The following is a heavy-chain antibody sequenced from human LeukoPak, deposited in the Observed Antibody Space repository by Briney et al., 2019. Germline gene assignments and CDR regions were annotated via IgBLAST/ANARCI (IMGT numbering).Heavy chain of an antibody. Sequence: GGSLRLSCAASGFTFSSYAMHWVRQAPGKGLEWVAVISYDGSNKYYADSVKGRFTISRDNSKNTLYLQMNSLRAEDTAVYYCVKDRDGYSYVIKTYFDSWGQGTLLTVSS. V-gene: IGHV3-30*04. CDR1: GFTFSSYA. CDR2: ISYDGSNK. D-gene: IGHD5-18*01. CDR3: VKDRDGYSYVIKTYFDS. J-gene: IGHJ4*02.